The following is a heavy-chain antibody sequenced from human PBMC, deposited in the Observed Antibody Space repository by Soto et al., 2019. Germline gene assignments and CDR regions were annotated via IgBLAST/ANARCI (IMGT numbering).Heavy chain of an antibody. CDR2: IYYSGNT. CDR1: GGSISSGYYY. J-gene: IGHJ6*02. CDR3: ASASRYGMDV. D-gene: IGHD3-16*01. Sequence: SETLSLTCSVSGGSISSGYYYWSWIRQPPGKGLEWIGNIYYSGNTYYNPSLKSRLIISIDTSKNQFSLKVSSVTAADTAVYYCASASRYGMDVWGQGTMVTVSS. V-gene: IGHV4-30-4*01.